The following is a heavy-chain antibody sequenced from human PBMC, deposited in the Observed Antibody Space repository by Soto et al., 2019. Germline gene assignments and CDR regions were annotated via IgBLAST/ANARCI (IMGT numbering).Heavy chain of an antibody. Sequence: PGGSLRLSCAASGFTFSTYWMSWVRQAPGKGLEWVAKIKQDGGDTYYVDSVEGRFTISRDNDENSVYLQMNSLRAEDTAVYYCARLYPGSGWPYHYYGMDVWGQGTTVTVSS. D-gene: IGHD6-19*01. V-gene: IGHV3-7*01. CDR1: GFTFSTYW. CDR3: ARLYPGSGWPYHYYGMDV. CDR2: IKQDGGDT. J-gene: IGHJ6*02.